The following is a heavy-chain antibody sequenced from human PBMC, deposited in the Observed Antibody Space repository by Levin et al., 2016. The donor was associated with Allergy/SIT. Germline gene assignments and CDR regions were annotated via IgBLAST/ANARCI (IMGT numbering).Heavy chain of an antibody. CDR1: EDSFNSYV. Sequence: ASVKVSCKASEDSFNSYVITWVRQAPGQRPEWMGWISGYNGNTKYAQKLQGRVTMTTDTSTNTASMELRSLRSDDTAVYYCAGFGELWYHYWGQGTLVTVSS. V-gene: IGHV1-18*01. D-gene: IGHD3-10*01. J-gene: IGHJ4*02. CDR2: ISGYNGNT. CDR3: AGFGELWYHY.